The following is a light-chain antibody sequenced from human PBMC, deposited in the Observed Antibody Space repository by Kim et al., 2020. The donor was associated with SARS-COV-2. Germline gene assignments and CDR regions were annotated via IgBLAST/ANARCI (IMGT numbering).Light chain of an antibody. Sequence: SSNYLAWYQQKSGQAPRLLIYDASSRATGIPDRFSGRGSGTDFTLTISRLEPEDFAVYYCQQYGSSPYTFGQGTKLEI. V-gene: IGKV3-20*01. CDR3: QQYGSSPYT. CDR2: DAS. CDR1: SSNY. J-gene: IGKJ2*01.